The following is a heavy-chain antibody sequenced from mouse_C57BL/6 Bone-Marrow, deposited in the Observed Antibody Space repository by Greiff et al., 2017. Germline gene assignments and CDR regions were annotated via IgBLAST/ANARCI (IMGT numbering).Heavy chain of an antibody. CDR3: ARQDLLWSYYFDY. V-gene: IGHV5-12*01. CDR2: ISNGGGST. D-gene: IGHD2-1*01. Sequence: EVNVVESGGGLVQPGGSLKLSCAASGFTFSDYYMYWVRQTPEKRLEWVAYISNGGGSTYYPDTVKGRFTISRDNAKNTLYLQMSRLKSEDTAMYYCARQDLLWSYYFDYWGQGTTLTVSS. CDR1: GFTFSDYY. J-gene: IGHJ2*01.